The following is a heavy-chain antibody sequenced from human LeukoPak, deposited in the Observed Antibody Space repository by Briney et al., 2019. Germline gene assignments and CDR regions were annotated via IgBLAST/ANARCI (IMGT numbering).Heavy chain of an antibody. CDR1: GGSFSGYY. J-gene: IGHJ4*02. CDR2: INHSGST. V-gene: IGHV4-34*01. D-gene: IGHD3-3*01. CDR3: AVRYYDFWSGYYSYYFDY. Sequence: PSETLSLTCAVYGGSFSGYYWSWIRQPPGKGLEWIGEINHSGSTKYNPSLKSRVTISVDTSKNQFSLKLSSVTAADTAVYYCAVRYYDFWSGYYSYYFDYWGQGTLVTVSS.